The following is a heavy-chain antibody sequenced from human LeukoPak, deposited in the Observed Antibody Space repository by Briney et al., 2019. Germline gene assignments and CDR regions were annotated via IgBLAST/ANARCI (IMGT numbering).Heavy chain of an antibody. CDR3: AGERLGYCSSTSCQQNYYYYGMDV. CDR2: INHSGST. Sequence: GEINHSGSTNXNAALKRRVTISVDTCKNQFSLKLSSVTAADTAVYYCAGERLGYCSSTSCQQNYYYYGMDVWGQGTTVTVSS. J-gene: IGHJ6*02. V-gene: IGHV4-34*01. D-gene: IGHD2-2*01.